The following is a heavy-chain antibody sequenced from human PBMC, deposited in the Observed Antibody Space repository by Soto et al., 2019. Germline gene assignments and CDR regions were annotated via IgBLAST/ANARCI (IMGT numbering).Heavy chain of an antibody. CDR2: INPSGGST. D-gene: IGHD2-15*01. CDR3: ARSYCSGGSCYLLREYNWFAP. CDR1: GYTFTSYY. J-gene: IGHJ5*02. Sequence: ASVTVSCKASGYTFTSYYVRWVRQAPGQGLEWMGIINPSGGSTSYAQKFQGRVTMTRDTSTSTVYMELSSLRSEDTAVYYCARSYCSGGSCYLLREYNWFAPGGQGTLVTVSS. V-gene: IGHV1-46*01.